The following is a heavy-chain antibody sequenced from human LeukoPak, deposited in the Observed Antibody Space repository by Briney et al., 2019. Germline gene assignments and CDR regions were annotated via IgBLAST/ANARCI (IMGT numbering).Heavy chain of an antibody. V-gene: IGHV4-38-2*01. CDR3: ARVVDYYYYYMAV. J-gene: IGHJ6*03. CDR1: GYSISSGYY. CDR2: IYHSGIT. Sequence: EASETLSLTCAVSGYSISSGYYWGWIRQSPGKGLEGIGSIYHSGITYHNPSLKSRVNISVDTSKTQFSLQLTSVTAADTALYYCARVVDYYYYYMAVWGKGTTVTVS.